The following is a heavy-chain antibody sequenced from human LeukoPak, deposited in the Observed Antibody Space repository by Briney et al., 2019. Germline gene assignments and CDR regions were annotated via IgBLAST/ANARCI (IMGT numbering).Heavy chain of an antibody. J-gene: IGHJ3*01. V-gene: IGHV3-13*01. CDR1: GFTFSRYG. CDR3: ARDRRADYGRNDDAFDV. Sequence: GGPLRLSCAASGFTFSRYGMSWVRQVTGEGLEWVSHIGTGTDTHYSDSVKGRFTISRENAKSSLYLHMNSLRAGDTAVYYCARDRRADYGRNDDAFDVWGQGTMVTVSS. D-gene: IGHD4-23*01. CDR2: IGTGTDT.